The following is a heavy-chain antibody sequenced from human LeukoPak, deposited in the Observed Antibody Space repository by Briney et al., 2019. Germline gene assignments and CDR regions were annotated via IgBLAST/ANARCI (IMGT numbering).Heavy chain of an antibody. V-gene: IGHV3-30*02. J-gene: IGHJ4*02. Sequence: GGSLRLSCAASGFTFSSYGMHWVRQAPGKGLEWVAFIRYDGSNKYYADSVKGRFTISRDNSKNTLYLQMNSLRAEDTAVYYCAKGRYYDFWSGYLPFDYWGQGTLVTVSS. CDR2: IRYDGSNK. CDR3: AKGRYYDFWSGYLPFDY. D-gene: IGHD3-3*01. CDR1: GFTFSSYG.